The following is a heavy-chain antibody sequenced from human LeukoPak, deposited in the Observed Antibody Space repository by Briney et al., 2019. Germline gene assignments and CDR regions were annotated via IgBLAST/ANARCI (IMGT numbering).Heavy chain of an antibody. V-gene: IGHV4-4*07. CDR2: IYTSGST. Sequence: WETLSLTCTVSGASRSNSFWRWIRQPAGGGLEWIGRIYTSGSTNYNPSLKGRVTMTVATSKYQLSLKLGSVTAADTAVYYCARVRYDCNDGALDYWGQGTLVTVSS. D-gene: IGHD1-1*01. CDR3: ARVRYDCNDGALDY. J-gene: IGHJ4*02. CDR1: GASRSNSF.